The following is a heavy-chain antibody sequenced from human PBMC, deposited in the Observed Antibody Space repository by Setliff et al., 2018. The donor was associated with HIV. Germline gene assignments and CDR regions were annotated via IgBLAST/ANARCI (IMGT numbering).Heavy chain of an antibody. J-gene: IGHJ6*03. CDR3: ARARRDSYDRGRRNHYYIDV. CDR1: GYTFSSYD. D-gene: IGHD3-22*01. CDR2: MNPNSGNT. Sequence: ALVKVSCKASGYTFSSYDINWVRQATGQGLEWKGWMNPNSGNTGYAQKFQGRVTMTRDTSISTAYMELNNLKFEDTAVYYCARARRDSYDRGRRNHYYIDVWGKGTTVTVSS. V-gene: IGHV1-8*02.